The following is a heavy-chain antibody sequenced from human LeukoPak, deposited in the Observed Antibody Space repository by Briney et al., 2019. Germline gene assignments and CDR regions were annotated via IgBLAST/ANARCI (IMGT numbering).Heavy chain of an antibody. CDR3: ARDNESGYGDYYY. V-gene: IGHV4-30-2*01. D-gene: IGHD4-17*01. CDR1: GGSISSGGYY. J-gene: IGHJ4*02. CDR2: IYPSGST. Sequence: SQTLSLTCTVSGGSISSGGYYWSWIRQPPGKGLEWIGFIYPSGSTYYNPSLKSRVSISLDRSKNQFSLKLNSVTAADTAVYFCARDNESGYGDYYYWGQGTLVTVSS.